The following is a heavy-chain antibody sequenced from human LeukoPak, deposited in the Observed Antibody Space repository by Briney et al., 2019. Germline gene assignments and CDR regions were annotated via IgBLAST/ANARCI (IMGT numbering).Heavy chain of an antibody. CDR2: IRREGYGGTT. CDR1: RFNFGDYS. Sequence: KPGGSLRLSCTASRFNFGDYSLSWLRQAPGVGLEWVAFIRREGYGGTTEYAASVKGRFTISRDDSKSIAYLQMNSLKTEDTGVYYCPRDHDFWRGPLDVWGKGTTVTVSS. J-gene: IGHJ6*04. CDR3: PRDHDFWRGPLDV. V-gene: IGHV3-49*05. D-gene: IGHD3-3*01.